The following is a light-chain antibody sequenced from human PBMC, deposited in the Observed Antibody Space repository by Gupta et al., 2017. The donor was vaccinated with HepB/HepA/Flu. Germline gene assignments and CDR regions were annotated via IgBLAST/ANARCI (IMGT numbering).Light chain of an antibody. CDR3: QVWDSTRGV. V-gene: IGLV3-21*02. CDR1: SIGSER. J-gene: IGLJ3*02. CDR2: DDS. Sequence: SYVLTQPPSVSVAPGQTARIICRGNSIGSERVHWYQQKPGQAPVWVVYDDSERPSGIPERFSGSNSGNTATLIISRVEAGDEADDYCQVWDSTRGVFGGGTRLTVL.